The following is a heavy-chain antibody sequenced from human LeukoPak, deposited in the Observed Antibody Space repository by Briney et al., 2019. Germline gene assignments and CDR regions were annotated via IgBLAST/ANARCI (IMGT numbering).Heavy chain of an antibody. V-gene: IGHV4-34*01. CDR1: GGSFSGYY. CDR3: ARGLYSSGWYSSYYYGMDV. J-gene: IGHJ6*02. CDR2: INHSGST. D-gene: IGHD6-19*01. Sequence: SETLSLTCAVYGGSFSGYYWSWIRQPPGKGLEWIGEINHSGSTNYNPSFKSRVTISVDTSKNQFSLKLSSVTAADTAVYYCARGLYSSGWYSSYYYGMDVWGQGTTVTVSS.